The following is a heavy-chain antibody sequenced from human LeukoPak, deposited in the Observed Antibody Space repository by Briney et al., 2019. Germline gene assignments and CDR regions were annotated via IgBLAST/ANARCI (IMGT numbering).Heavy chain of an antibody. J-gene: IGHJ4*02. CDR2: IIPILGIA. D-gene: IGHD5-18*01. CDR1: GGTFSSYA. Sequence: SVKVSCKASGGTFSSYAISWVRQAPGQGLEWMGRIIPILGIANYAQKFQGRVTITADKSTSTAYMELSSLRSEDTAVYYCARSPEQLWLRRTSDYFDYWGQGTLVTVSS. V-gene: IGHV1-69*04. CDR3: ARSPEQLWLRRTSDYFDY.